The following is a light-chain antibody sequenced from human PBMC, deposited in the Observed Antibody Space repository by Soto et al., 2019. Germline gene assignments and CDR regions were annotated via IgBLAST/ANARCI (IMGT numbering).Light chain of an antibody. V-gene: IGKV3-20*01. Sequence: EIVLTQSPGTQSLSPGERATLSCRASESVSSDYLAWYQQKSGQAPRLLIHGASSRATGIPDRFRGNGSGTDFTLTISRVETEDFAVFYCQQYGSSPVTFGQGTKVEIK. J-gene: IGKJ1*01. CDR3: QQYGSSPVT. CDR2: GAS. CDR1: ESVSSDY.